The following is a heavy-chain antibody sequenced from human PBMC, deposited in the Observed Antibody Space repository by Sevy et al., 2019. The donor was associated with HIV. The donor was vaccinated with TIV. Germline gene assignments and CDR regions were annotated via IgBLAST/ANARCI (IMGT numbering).Heavy chain of an antibody. CDR1: GFLFGDYT. D-gene: IGHD3-3*01. J-gene: IGHJ4*02. CDR3: ARGGSMTILSPWDY. Sequence: GGSLRLSCTASGFLFGDYTLSWVRQAPGKGLEWVGFIRRKAYCGTTQYAASVNGRFSISRDDSKSIAYLQMNSLKTEDTAVYYCARGGSMTILSPWDYWGQGTLVTVSS. CDR2: IRRKAYCGTT. V-gene: IGHV3-49*04.